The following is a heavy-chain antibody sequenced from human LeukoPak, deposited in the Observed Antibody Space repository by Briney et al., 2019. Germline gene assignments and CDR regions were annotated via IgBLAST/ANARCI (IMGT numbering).Heavy chain of an antibody. CDR2: INPNSGGT. V-gene: IGHV1-2*02. CDR3: ASLSGSYSNFDY. D-gene: IGHD1-26*01. J-gene: IGHJ4*02. CDR1: GYTFTSYD. Sequence: ASVKVSCKASGYTFTSYDINWVRQATGQGLEWMGWINPNSGGTNYAQKFQGRVTMTRDTSISTAYMELSRLRSDDTAVYYCASLSGSYSNFDYWGQGTLVTVSS.